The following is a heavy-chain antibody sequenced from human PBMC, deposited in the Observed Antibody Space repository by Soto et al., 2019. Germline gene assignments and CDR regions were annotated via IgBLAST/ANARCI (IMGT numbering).Heavy chain of an antibody. CDR3: ARDYYDSSGYLTDHDAFDI. Sequence: QVQLVESGGGVVQPGRSLRLSCAASGFTFSSYAMHWVRQAPGKGLEWVAVISYDGSNKYYADSVKGRFTISRDNSKNTLYLHMNSLRSEDKAVYYCARDYYDSSGYLTDHDAFDIWGQGTMVTVSS. J-gene: IGHJ3*02. V-gene: IGHV3-30-3*01. CDR1: GFTFSSYA. CDR2: ISYDGSNK. D-gene: IGHD3-22*01.